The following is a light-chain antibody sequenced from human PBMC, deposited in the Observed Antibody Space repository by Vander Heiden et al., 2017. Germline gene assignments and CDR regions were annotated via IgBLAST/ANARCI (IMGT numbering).Light chain of an antibody. V-gene: IGKV3-15*01. CDR1: QSVSSD. CDR2: GAS. J-gene: IGKJ1*01. Sequence: EIVMTQSPATLSVSPGERATLSCRASQSVSSDLAWYQQNPGQAPRLLIYGASTRATGIPARFGGSGSGTEFTLTISILQSEDFAVYYCQQYNDWPRTFGRGTKVEIQ. CDR3: QQYNDWPRT.